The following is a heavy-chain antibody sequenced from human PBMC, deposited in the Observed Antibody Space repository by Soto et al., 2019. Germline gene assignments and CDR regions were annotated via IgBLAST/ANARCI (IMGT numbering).Heavy chain of an antibody. V-gene: IGHV3-72*01. Sequence: EVHLVESGGGLVQPGRSLRLSCAASGFTFSDHYMDWVRQAPGKGLEWVGRTKHKREKYTTEYAASVKGRFTISRYDSRTTLYLQLSRLTTEDTAVYYCVSFISGVLHWGQGTRVTVSS. CDR2: TKHKREKYTT. J-gene: IGHJ4*02. CDR1: GFTFSDHY. D-gene: IGHD2-15*01. CDR3: VSFISGVLH.